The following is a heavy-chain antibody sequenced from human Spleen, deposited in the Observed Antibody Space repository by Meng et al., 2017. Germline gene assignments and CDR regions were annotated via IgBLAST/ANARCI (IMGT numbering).Heavy chain of an antibody. Sequence: GESLKISCIASGFTFSSYNMNWVRQAPGKGLEWVSAISDGSSYIDYADSLKGRFTISRDNAKNSLFLQMNSLRAEDTAVYYCARGFHSGSYYYYYYYGMDVWGQGTTVTVSS. D-gene: IGHD1-26*01. V-gene: IGHV3-21*01. CDR3: ARGFHSGSYYYYYYYGMDV. CDR2: ISDGSSYI. CDR1: GFTFSSYN. J-gene: IGHJ6*02.